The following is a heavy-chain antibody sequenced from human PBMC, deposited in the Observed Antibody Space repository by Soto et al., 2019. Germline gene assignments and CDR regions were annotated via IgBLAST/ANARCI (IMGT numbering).Heavy chain of an antibody. D-gene: IGHD6-13*01. Sequence: GGSLRLSCVASGLTFSRYSMNWVRQAPGKGLEWVSSISSSSYHIYYADSVKGRFTISRDNAKNSLYLQMNSLIAEDTAVYYCAGGSSTNSYFFDYWGQGTLVTVSS. CDR1: GLTFSRYS. V-gene: IGHV3-21*01. CDR2: ISSSSYHI. CDR3: AGGSSTNSYFFDY. J-gene: IGHJ4*02.